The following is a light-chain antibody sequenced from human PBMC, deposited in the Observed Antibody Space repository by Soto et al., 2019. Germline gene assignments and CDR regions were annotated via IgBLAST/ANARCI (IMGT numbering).Light chain of an antibody. CDR2: EVS. Sequence: QSARAQPASVAGSPGQPITISCTGTSSDVGGYNYVSWYQRHPGKAPKLMIYEVSNRPSGVSNRFSGSKSGNTASLTISGLQAEDEADYYCSSYTSSSTRVFGTGTKVTVL. CDR1: SSDVGGYNY. J-gene: IGLJ1*01. CDR3: SSYTSSSTRV. V-gene: IGLV2-14*01.